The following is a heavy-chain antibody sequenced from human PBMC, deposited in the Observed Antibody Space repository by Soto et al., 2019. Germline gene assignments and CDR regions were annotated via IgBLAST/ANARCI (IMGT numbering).Heavy chain of an antibody. Sequence: PGESLKISCKGSGYSFTSYWIGWVRQMPGKGLEWMGIIYPGDSDTRYSPSFQGQVTISADKSISTAYLQWSSLKASDTAMYYCATGTAMAHRGGSYYYYYYMDVWGKGTTVTVSS. CDR1: GYSFTSYW. CDR2: IYPGDSDT. J-gene: IGHJ6*03. D-gene: IGHD5-18*01. V-gene: IGHV5-51*01. CDR3: ATGTAMAHRGGSYYYYYYMDV.